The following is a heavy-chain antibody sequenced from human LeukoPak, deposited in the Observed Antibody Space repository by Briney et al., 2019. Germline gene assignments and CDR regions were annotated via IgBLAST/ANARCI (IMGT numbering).Heavy chain of an antibody. J-gene: IGHJ3*02. V-gene: IGHV5-51*01. CDR2: IYPGDSDT. CDR1: GSSFTSQW. CDR3: ARKLGATGIEDAFDI. D-gene: IGHD1-26*01. Sequence: GESLQISCKGSGSSFTSQWIGWVRQLPGKGLEWMGIIYPGDSDTRYSPSFXGQVTISADKSISTAYLQWSSLKASDTAMYYCARKLGATGIEDAFDIWGQGTMVTVSS.